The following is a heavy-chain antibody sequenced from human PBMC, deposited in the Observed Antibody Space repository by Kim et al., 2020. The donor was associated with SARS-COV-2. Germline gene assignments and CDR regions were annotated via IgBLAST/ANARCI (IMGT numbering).Heavy chain of an antibody. CDR1: GGSISSYY. CDR3: ARTDYGGNQGGLGMDV. V-gene: IGHV4-59*01. CDR2: IYYSGST. D-gene: IGHD4-17*01. J-gene: IGHJ6*02. Sequence: SETLSLTCTVSGGSISSYYWSWIRQPPGKGLEWIGYIYYSGSTNYNPSLKSRVTISVDTSKNQFSLKLSSVTAADTAVYYCARTDYGGNQGGLGMDVWGQGTTVTVSS.